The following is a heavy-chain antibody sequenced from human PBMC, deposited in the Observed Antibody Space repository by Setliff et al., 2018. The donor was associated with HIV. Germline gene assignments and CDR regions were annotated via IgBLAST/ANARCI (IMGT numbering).Heavy chain of an antibody. CDR2: INPAGNPT. D-gene: IGHD3-3*01. Sequence: GASVKVSCKASGYTFTSDYIHWVRQAPGQGLEWMGIINPAGNPTSYAQKFQGRLTMTRDTSTNTVYMELRSLRSDDTAVYYCARIFGDQGYYYGMDVWGQGTTVTVSS. V-gene: IGHV1-46*01. J-gene: IGHJ6*02. CDR3: ARIFGDQGYYYGMDV. CDR1: GYTFTSDY.